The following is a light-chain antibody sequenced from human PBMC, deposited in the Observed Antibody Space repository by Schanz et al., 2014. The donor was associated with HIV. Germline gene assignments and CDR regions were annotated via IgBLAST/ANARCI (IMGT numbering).Light chain of an antibody. Sequence: QSALTQPASVSGSPGQSITISCTGANSDRDVGGLNFVAWYHPYPGKAPKVLVSDVSVRPSGVPARFPGFKSGDTASLTVSGLQPDDEADYYCGAYAGRHNYVFGTGTKLTVL. J-gene: IGLJ1*01. CDR3: GAYAGRHNYV. V-gene: IGLV2-8*01. CDR1: NSDRDVGGLNF. CDR2: DVS.